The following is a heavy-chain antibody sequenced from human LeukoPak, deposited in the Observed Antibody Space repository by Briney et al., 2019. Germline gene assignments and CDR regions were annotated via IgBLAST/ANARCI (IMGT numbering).Heavy chain of an antibody. J-gene: IGHJ4*02. D-gene: IGHD5-24*01. CDR2: INHSGST. CDR3: ARVRRWLHHPFDY. V-gene: IGHV4-34*01. CDR1: GGSFSGYY. Sequence: SETLSLTCAVYGGSFSGYYWSWLRQPPGKGLEWIGEINHSGSTNYNLSLKSRVTISVDTSKNQFSLKLSSVTAADTAVYYCARVRRWLHHPFDYWGQGTLVTVSS.